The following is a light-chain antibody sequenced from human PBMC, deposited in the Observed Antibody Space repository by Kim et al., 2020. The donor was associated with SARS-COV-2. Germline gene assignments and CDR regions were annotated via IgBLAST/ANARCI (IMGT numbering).Light chain of an antibody. CDR3: QQYYSRPLT. Sequence: DIVMTQSPDSLAVSLGERATINCKSSQSVLYSSNNKNYLAWYQQKPGQPPKLLIYWASTRESGVPDRFSGSGSGTDFTLTISSLQAEDVAVYHCQQYYSRPLTLGGGTKVDIK. CDR1: QSVLYSSNNKNY. CDR2: WAS. J-gene: IGKJ4*01. V-gene: IGKV4-1*01.